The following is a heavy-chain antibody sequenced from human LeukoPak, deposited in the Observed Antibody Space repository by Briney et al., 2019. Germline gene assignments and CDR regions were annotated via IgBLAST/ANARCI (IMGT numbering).Heavy chain of an antibody. D-gene: IGHD3-9*01. CDR1: GGTFSDYV. V-gene: IGHV1-69*13. Sequence: SVKVSCKASGGTFSDYVISWVRQAPGQGLTWMGGISPLLGASKHTQNFHDRVTITADESTTTAYMELSDLRSADTAVYYCATYDVLTGFEYWGQGTLVTVSS. CDR2: ISPLLGAS. CDR3: ATYDVLTGFEY. J-gene: IGHJ4*02.